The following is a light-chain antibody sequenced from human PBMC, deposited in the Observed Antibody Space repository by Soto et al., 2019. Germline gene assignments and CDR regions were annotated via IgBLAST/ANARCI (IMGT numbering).Light chain of an antibody. CDR2: LGS. CDR3: MQALQTPLT. Sequence: DIVMTQSPLSLPVTPGEPASISCTSNQSLLHSNGYNYLDWYLQKPGQSPQLLIYLGSNRASGVPDRFSGSGSGTDFTLKISRVEAEDVGVYYCMQALQTPLTFGGGTKVDIK. V-gene: IGKV2-28*01. CDR1: QSLLHSNGYNY. J-gene: IGKJ4*01.